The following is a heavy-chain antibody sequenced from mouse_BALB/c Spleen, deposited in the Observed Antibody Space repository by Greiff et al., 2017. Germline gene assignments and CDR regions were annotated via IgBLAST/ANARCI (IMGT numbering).Heavy chain of an antibody. D-gene: IGHD1-1*01. J-gene: IGHJ4*01. CDR3: ARKAGSSPYYYAMDY. CDR1: GYSITSDYA. Sequence: VQLQQSGPGLVKPSQSLSLTCTVTGYSITSDYAWNWIRQFPGNKLEWMGYISYSGSTSYNPSLKSRISITRDTSKNQFFLQLNSVTTEDTATYYCARKAGSSPYYYAMDYWGQGTSVTVSS. V-gene: IGHV3-2*02. CDR2: ISYSGST.